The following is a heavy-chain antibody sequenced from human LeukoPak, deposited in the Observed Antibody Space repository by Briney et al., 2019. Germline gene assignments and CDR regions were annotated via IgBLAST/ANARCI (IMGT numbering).Heavy chain of an antibody. CDR3: ARDRVYASGSRDAFGI. J-gene: IGHJ3*02. CDR2: ISGSGTST. D-gene: IGHD3-10*01. Sequence: GGSLRLSCAASGFTFSSYAMSWVRQAPGTGLGWVSGISGSGTSTYHADSVKGRFTISRDNSKNTLYLQMNSLRAEDTAVYYCARDRVYASGSRDAFGIWGQGTMVAVPS. V-gene: IGHV3-23*01. CDR1: GFTFSSYA.